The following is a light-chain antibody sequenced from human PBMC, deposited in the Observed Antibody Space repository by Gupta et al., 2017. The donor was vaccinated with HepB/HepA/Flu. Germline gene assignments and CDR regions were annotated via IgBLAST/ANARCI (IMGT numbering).Light chain of an antibody. J-gene: IGKJ4*01. CDR3: QQRSGWPLT. V-gene: IGKV3-11*01. CDR1: QSVTSNN. Sequence: EIVLTQSPATLSLSPGERATLSCRASQSVTSNNLAWYQQKPGQAPRLLINDASNRATGIPSRFTGSVPGTDFTLPISSREHEDFAVDYCQQRSGWPLTFGRGTKVEIK. CDR2: DAS.